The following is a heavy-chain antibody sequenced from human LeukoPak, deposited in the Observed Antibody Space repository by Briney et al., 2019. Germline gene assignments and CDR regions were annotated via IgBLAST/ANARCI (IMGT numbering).Heavy chain of an antibody. CDR3: VRHDGRGGATMGAFDS. V-gene: IGHV4-39*01. J-gene: IGHJ5*01. D-gene: IGHD4/OR15-4a*01. CDR2: VYYGRTT. Sequence: SETLSLTCTVSAASISSSSHHWGWIRQSPGKGLEWIGSVYYGRTTYYSPSLDSRVTISLDTSANQFSLQLNSVTTADTAVYYCVRHDGRGGATMGAFDSWGQGSLVTVSS. CDR1: AASISSSSHH.